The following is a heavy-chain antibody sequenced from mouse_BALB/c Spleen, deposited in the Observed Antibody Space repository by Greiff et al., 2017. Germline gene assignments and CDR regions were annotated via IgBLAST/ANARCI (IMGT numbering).Heavy chain of an antibody. CDR1: GFTFTDYY. V-gene: IGHV7-3*02. J-gene: IGHJ4*01. Sequence: EVQVVESGGGLVQPGGSLRISCETSGFTFTDYYMSWVRQPPGKALEWLGFISNKANGYTKEYSASVKGRFTISRDNSQSILYLQMNTLRAEDRATYYCARDSGDYAMDNGGKGTSVTVSS. CDR3: ARDSGDYAMDN. CDR2: ISNKANGYTK.